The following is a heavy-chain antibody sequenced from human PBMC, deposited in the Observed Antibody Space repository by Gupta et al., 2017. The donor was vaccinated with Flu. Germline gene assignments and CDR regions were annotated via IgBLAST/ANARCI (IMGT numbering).Heavy chain of an antibody. CDR1: GGSISTRNYY. D-gene: IGHD2-2*01. J-gene: IGHJ4*02. CDR2: LYYSGTT. V-gene: IGHV4-39*01. Sequence: QLQLQGSGPGQVRPSETLSLSCTVSGGSISTRNYYWALIRQHPGKGLGWVGTLYYSGTTYYTPALRSRATMSLDTSRNQFSRKVRSVTSADTAVYICAGGVGYAAFDFWGQGSLVTVSS. CDR3: AGGVGYAAFDF.